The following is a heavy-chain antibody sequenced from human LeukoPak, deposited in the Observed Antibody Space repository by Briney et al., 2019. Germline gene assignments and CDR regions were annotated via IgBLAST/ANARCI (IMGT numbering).Heavy chain of an antibody. Sequence: GGSLRLSCAASGFTFSSYGMHWVRQAPGKGLEWVAFIRYDGSNKYYADSVKGRFTISRDNSKNTLYLQMNSLRAEDTAVYYCAREGLALQPAPGYWGQGTLVTVSS. V-gene: IGHV3-30*02. CDR3: AREGLALQPAPGY. CDR1: GFTFSSYG. D-gene: IGHD1-14*01. J-gene: IGHJ4*02. CDR2: IRYDGSNK.